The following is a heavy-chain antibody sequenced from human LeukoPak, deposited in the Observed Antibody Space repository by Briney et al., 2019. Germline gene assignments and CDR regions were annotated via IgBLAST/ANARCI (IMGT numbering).Heavy chain of an antibody. D-gene: IGHD6-13*01. CDR2: IYYSGST. J-gene: IGHJ2*01. V-gene: IGHV4-59*12. CDR1: GGSISSYY. CDR3: AAETAARYFDL. Sequence: SETLSLTCTVSGGSISSYYWSWIRQPPGKGLEWIGDIYYSGSTNCNPSLKSRVTISVDTSKNQFSLKLSSVTAADTAVYYCAAETAARYFDLWGRGTLVTVSS.